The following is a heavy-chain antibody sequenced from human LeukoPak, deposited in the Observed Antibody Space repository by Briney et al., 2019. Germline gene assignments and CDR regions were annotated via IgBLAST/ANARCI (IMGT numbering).Heavy chain of an antibody. J-gene: IGHJ4*02. D-gene: IGHD3-22*01. CDR1: GFTFSSYA. V-gene: IGHV3-23*01. Sequence: GGSLRLSCAASGFTFSSYAMSWVRQAPGKGLEWVSAISGSGGSTYYADSVKGRLTISRDNSKNTLYLQMNSLRAEDTAVYYCAKGPEGYLRPSVFDYWGQGTLVTVSS. CDR3: AKGPEGYLRPSVFDY. CDR2: ISGSGGST.